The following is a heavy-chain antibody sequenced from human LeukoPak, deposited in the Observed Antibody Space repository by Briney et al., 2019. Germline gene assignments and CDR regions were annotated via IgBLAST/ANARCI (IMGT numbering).Heavy chain of an antibody. J-gene: IGHJ4*02. Sequence: PGGSLRLSCAVSGLTFRNYWMHWVRQAPGKGLVWASRMNGDGSDISYADSVKGRFTIPRDNAKNTLSLQMNSLTDDDTALYYCTGGFGHNWSPFENWGQGTLVTVSS. D-gene: IGHD1-1*01. V-gene: IGHV3-74*01. CDR2: MNGDGSDI. CDR1: GLTFRNYW. CDR3: TGGFGHNWSPFEN.